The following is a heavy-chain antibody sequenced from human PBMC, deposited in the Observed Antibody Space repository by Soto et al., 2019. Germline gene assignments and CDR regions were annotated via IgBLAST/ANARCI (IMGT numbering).Heavy chain of an antibody. D-gene: IGHD3-22*01. J-gene: IGHJ4*02. CDR3: ARGRDDSRGFYHRYYFNY. V-gene: IGHV1-69*01. CDR1: GGTFSNYA. Sequence: QEQLVQSGAEVKKPGSSVTVSCKASGGTFSNYAISWVRQAPGQGLEWMGGIVPLFGTANYGQKFYGRVTITADESTRTVYLELSSLRSEDTAIYYCARGRDDSRGFYHRYYFNYWGQGTLVTVSS. CDR2: IVPLFGTA.